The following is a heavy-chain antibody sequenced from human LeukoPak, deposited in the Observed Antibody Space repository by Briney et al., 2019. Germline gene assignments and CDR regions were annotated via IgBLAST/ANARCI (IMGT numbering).Heavy chain of an antibody. D-gene: IGHD5-18*01. CDR3: AREDTAMEFDY. V-gene: IGHV3-11*01. Sequence: GGSLRLSCAASGLTFSDYYMSWIRQAPGKGLEWVSYISSSGSTIYYADSVKGRFTISRDNAKNSLYLQMNSLRAEDTAVYYCAREDTAMEFDYWGQGTLVTVSS. CDR2: ISSSGSTI. J-gene: IGHJ4*02. CDR1: GLTFSDYY.